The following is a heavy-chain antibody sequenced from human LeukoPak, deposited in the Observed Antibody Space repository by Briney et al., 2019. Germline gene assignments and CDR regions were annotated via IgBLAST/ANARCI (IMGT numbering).Heavy chain of an antibody. D-gene: IGHD3-22*01. CDR2: INPSGGST. CDR3: ARGGGTMIVVPGWYFDL. V-gene: IGHV1-46*01. CDR1: GYTFTSYY. J-gene: IGHJ2*01. Sequence: GASVKVSCKASGYTFTSYYMHWVRQAPGQGLEWMGIINPSGGSTSYAQKFQGRVTMTRDMSTSTVYMELSSLRSEDTAVYYCARGGGTMIVVPGWYFDLWGRGTLVTVSS.